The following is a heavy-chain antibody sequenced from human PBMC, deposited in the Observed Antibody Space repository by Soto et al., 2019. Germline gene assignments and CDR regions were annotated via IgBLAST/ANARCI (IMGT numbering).Heavy chain of an antibody. CDR3: AKETSSGSYGVYYGMDV. J-gene: IGHJ6*02. Sequence: GSLRLSCVGSVFTFSSYAVTWVRQAPGKGQEWVSAISGSGGSTYYADSVTGRFTISRDHSKDTLYLQMNSLRAEDTAVYYCAKETSSGSYGVYYGMDVWGQGTTVTVSS. D-gene: IGHD1-26*01. CDR2: ISGSGGST. CDR1: VFTFSSYA. V-gene: IGHV3-23*01.